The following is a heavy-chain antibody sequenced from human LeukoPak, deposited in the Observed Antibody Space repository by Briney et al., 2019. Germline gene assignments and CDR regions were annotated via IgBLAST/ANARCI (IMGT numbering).Heavy chain of an antibody. D-gene: IGHD1-1*01. J-gene: IGHJ4*02. CDR3: AFQLEAYYFDY. CDR1: GFTFSSYA. Sequence: GRSLRLSCAASGFTFSSYAMHWVPQAPGKGLEWVAVLSYDGSNKYYADSVKGRFTISRDNSKNTLYLQMNSLRAEDTAVYYCAFQLEAYYFDYWGQGTLVTVSS. CDR2: LSYDGSNK. V-gene: IGHV3-30-3*01.